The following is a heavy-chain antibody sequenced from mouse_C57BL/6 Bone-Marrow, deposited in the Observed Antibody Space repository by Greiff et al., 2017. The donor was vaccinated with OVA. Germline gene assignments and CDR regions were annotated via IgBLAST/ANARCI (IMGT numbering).Heavy chain of an antibody. CDR3: AREGLPLYFDY. J-gene: IGHJ2*01. V-gene: IGHV1-18*01. D-gene: IGHD2-2*01. CDR1: GYTFTDYN. CDR2: INPNNGGT. Sequence: VQLKQSGPELVKPGASVKIPCKASGYTFTDYNMDWVKQSHGKSLEWIGDINPNNGGTIYNQKFKGKATLTVDKSSSTAYMELRSLTSEDTAVYYCAREGLPLYFDYWGQGTTLTVSS.